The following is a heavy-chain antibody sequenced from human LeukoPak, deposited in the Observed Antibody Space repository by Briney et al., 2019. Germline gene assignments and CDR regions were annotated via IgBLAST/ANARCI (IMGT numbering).Heavy chain of an antibody. V-gene: IGHV1-46*01. CDR2: INPSGGST. D-gene: IGHD5-18*01. Sequence: ASGYTFTSYXMXXVXQXPGQGLXXKGIINPSGGSTSYAQKFQGRVTMTRDTSTSTVYMELSSLRSEDTAVYYCARAIRIPKAFDIWGQGTMVTVSS. CDR1: GYTFTSYX. J-gene: IGHJ3*02. CDR3: ARAIRIPKAFDI.